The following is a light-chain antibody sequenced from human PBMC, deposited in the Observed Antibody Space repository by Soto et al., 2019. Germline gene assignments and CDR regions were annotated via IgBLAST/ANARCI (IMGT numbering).Light chain of an antibody. CDR2: AAS. J-gene: IGKJ2*01. V-gene: IGKV1-39*01. Sequence: DIQMTQSPSSLSVSVGDRVTITCRASESIANYLNWYQQKPGKAPNLLIYAASDLQSGLPSRFSGSGSGTDFTLTISSLQTEDFETYFCEQSYISPYTFGQGTKLDI. CDR3: EQSYISPYT. CDR1: ESIANY.